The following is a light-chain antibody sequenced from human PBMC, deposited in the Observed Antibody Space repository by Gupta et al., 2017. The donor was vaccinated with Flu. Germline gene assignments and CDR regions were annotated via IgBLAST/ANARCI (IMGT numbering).Light chain of an antibody. CDR3: AAGDDIRNGVV. Sequence: HSVLPQPPSASGTPGPRVTISCPGKRSKIGNNYLYWYQQFPATSPNLLIERNDRRHAGAPARFSASKSATSASVPISGLRAEDEADYHCAAGDDIRNGVVFGGGTKLTVL. J-gene: IGLJ2*01. CDR2: RND. CDR1: RSKIGNNY. V-gene: IGLV1-47*01.